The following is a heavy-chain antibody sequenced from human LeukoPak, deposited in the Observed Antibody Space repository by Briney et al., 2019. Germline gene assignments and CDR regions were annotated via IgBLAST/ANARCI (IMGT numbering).Heavy chain of an antibody. CDR2: IYSGGST. D-gene: IGHD3-22*01. CDR3: ARVAPPYYYDSSGYFDY. Sequence: AGGSLRLSCAASGFTVSSNYMSWVRQAPGKVLEWVSLIYSGGSTYYADSVKGRFTISRDNSKNTLYLQMNSLRAEDTAVYYCARVAPPYYYDSSGYFDYWGQGTLVTVSS. CDR1: GFTVSSNY. V-gene: IGHV3-53*01. J-gene: IGHJ4*02.